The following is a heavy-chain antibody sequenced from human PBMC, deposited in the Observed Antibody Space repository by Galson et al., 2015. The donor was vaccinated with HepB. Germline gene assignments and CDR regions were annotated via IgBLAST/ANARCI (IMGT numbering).Heavy chain of an antibody. J-gene: IGHJ4*02. CDR3: APPPRGGDADYGLIDS. V-gene: IGHV1-2*06. D-gene: IGHD4-17*01. Sequence: SVKVSCKASEHIFTGYYIHWVRQAPGQGLVWMGRINPNTGDTNYAQKFQGRVTMTRDTSIRTAYMELTRLRADDTAVYYCAPPPRGGDADYGLIDSWGQGTLVTVSS. CDR1: EHIFTGYY. CDR2: INPNTGDT.